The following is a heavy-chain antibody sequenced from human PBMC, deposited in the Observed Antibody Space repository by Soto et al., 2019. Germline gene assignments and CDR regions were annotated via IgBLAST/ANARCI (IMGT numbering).Heavy chain of an antibody. CDR1: GFTFSTYA. Sequence: EVQLLEAGGDLVQPGGSLRLSCAASGFTFSTYAMNWVRQAPGKGLEWVSGISTSGAGTYYADSVKGRFTISRDNSKNTLFLQMNSLSAEDSGLYYWATVDRYGHRALWSQGTLVTVCS. J-gene: IGHJ4*02. D-gene: IGHD4-17*01. CDR2: ISTSGAGT. V-gene: IGHV3-23*01. CDR3: ATVDRYGHRAL.